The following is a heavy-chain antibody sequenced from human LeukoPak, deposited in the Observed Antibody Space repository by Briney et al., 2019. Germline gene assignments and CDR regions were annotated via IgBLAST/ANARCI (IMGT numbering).Heavy chain of an antibody. V-gene: IGHV4-34*01. J-gene: IGHJ4*02. CDR1: GGSFSGYY. Sequence: SETLSLTCAVYGGSFSGYYWRWIRQPPGKGLEWIGEINHSGSTNYNPSLKSRVTISVDTSKNQFSLKLSSVTAADTAVYYCARASRRHYYDSSGCLDYWGQGTLVTVSS. D-gene: IGHD3-22*01. CDR3: ARASRRHYYDSSGCLDY. CDR2: INHSGST.